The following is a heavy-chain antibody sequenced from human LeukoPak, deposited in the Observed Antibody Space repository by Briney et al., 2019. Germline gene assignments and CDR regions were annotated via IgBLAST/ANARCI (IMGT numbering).Heavy chain of an antibody. CDR1: GFTFSSYA. J-gene: IGHJ4*02. D-gene: IGHD3-22*01. V-gene: IGHV3-23*01. CDR3: AKDPTDFDSSGQTYFDY. Sequence: GGSLRLSCAASGFTFSSYAMSWVRQAPGKGLEWVSAISGSGGSTYYADSVKGRFTISRDNSKNTLYLQMNSLKAEDTAIYYCAKDPTDFDSSGQTYFDYWGQGTLVTVSS. CDR2: ISGSGGST.